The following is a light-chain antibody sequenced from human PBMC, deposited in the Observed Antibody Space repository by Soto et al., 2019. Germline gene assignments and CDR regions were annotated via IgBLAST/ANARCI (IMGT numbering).Light chain of an antibody. CDR2: EVS. CDR1: SSDVGGYNY. CDR3: NSYTSKSTGV. Sequence: QSVLTQPASVSGSPGQSITISCTGTSSDVGGYNYVSWYQQHPGKAPKLIIYEVSNRPSGVSNRFYGSKSGNTASLTISGLQAEDEADYYCNSYTSKSTGVFGTGTKVTVL. V-gene: IGLV2-14*01. J-gene: IGLJ1*01.